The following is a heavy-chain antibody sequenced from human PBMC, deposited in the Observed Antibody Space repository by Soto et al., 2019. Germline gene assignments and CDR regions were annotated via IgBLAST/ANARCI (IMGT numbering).Heavy chain of an antibody. CDR3: ARFDYAYYYGMDV. CDR2: IYYSGST. J-gene: IGHJ6*02. V-gene: IGHV4-31*02. Sequence: DLEWIGYIYYSGSTYYNPSLKSRVTISVDTSKNQFSLKLSSVTAADTAVYYCARFDYAYYYGMDVWGQGTTVTVSS. D-gene: IGHD4-17*01.